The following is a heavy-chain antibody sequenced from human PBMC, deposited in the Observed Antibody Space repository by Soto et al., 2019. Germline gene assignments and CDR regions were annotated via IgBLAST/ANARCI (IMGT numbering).Heavy chain of an antibody. Sequence: EVQLVESGGGLVKPGGSLRLSCAASGFTFSSYSMTWVRQAPGKGLEWVSSISSSSSYIYYADSVKGRFTISRDNAKNSLYLQMNSLRAEDTAVYYCARLKSYDSSGYYCYWGQGTLVTVSS. CDR2: ISSSSSYI. V-gene: IGHV3-21*01. J-gene: IGHJ4*02. CDR3: ARLKSYDSSGYYCY. D-gene: IGHD3-22*01. CDR1: GFTFSSYS.